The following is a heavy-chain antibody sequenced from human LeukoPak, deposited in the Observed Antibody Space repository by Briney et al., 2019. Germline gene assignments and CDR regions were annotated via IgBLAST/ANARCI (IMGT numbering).Heavy chain of an antibody. CDR2: ISSSSSYI. J-gene: IGHJ6*03. CDR3: AKTSLSDPSGHYYYMDV. Sequence: PGGSLRLSCAASGFTFSSYSMNWVRQAPGKGLEWVSSISSSSSYIYYADSVKGRFTISRDNAKNSLYLQMNSLRAEDTAVYYCAKTSLSDPSGHYYYMDVWGKGTTVTVSS. V-gene: IGHV3-21*01. CDR1: GFTFSSYS. D-gene: IGHD3-3*01.